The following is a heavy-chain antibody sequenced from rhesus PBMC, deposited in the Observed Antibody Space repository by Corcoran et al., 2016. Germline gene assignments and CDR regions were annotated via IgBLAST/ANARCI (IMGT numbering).Heavy chain of an antibody. Sequence: QLQLQESGPGLVKPSETLSVTCAVSGGSISSSYWSWIRQAPGKGLEWIGYIYGSGSSTNYNPSLNSGVTRAVDTSKNQLSLNLSSVTTADTAVYYCARAAGLDAFDFWGQGLRVTVSS. CDR3: ARAAGLDAFDF. CDR2: IYGSGSST. D-gene: IGHD3-9*01. V-gene: IGHV4-169*01. CDR1: GGSISSSY. J-gene: IGHJ3*01.